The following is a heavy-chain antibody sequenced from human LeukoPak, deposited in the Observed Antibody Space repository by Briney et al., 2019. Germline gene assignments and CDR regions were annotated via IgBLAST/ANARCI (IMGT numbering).Heavy chain of an antibody. CDR2: IYSGGST. J-gene: IGHJ6*02. V-gene: IGHV3-53*05. D-gene: IGHD4-23*01. Sequence: PGGSLRLSCAASGFTVSSNYMSWVRQAPGKGLEWASVIYSGGSTYYADSVKGRFTISRDNSKNTLYLQMNSLRAEDTAVYYCAKVNLDSYLRGSYYYYGMDVWGQGTTVTVSS. CDR3: AKVNLDSYLRGSYYYYGMDV. CDR1: GFTVSSNY.